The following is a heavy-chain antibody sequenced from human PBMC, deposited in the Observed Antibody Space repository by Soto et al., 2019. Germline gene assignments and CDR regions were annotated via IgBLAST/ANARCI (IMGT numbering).Heavy chain of an antibody. V-gene: IGHV3-30*18. CDR3: AKGGEVGGVLGDH. J-gene: IGHJ4*02. D-gene: IGHD1-26*01. CDR2: ISYDGSYQ. Sequence: QVQLVESGGGVVQPGTSLRLSCEASGFAFNKFGMRWVRQAPGKGLEWVAFISYDGSYQYYADSVQGRLSITRDNSINTLNMELNSLRREDTAVYYCAKGGEVGGVLGDHWGQGTLVTVSS. CDR1: GFAFNKFG.